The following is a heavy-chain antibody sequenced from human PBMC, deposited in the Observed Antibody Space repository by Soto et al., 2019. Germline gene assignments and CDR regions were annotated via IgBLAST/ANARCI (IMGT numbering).Heavy chain of an antibody. CDR2: IKQDGSEK. Sequence: EVQLVESGGGLVQPGGSLRLSCAASGFTFSSYWMSWVRQAPGKGLEWVANIKQDGSEKYYVDSVKGRFTISRDNAKNSLYLQMNSLRAEDTAVYYCARDRWIQLWSAYAPFDYWGQGTLVTVSS. J-gene: IGHJ4*02. CDR3: ARDRWIQLWSAYAPFDY. CDR1: GFTFSSYW. D-gene: IGHD5-18*01. V-gene: IGHV3-7*03.